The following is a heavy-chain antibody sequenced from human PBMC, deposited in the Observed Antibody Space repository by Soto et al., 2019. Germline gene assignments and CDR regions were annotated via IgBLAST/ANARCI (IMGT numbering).Heavy chain of an antibody. J-gene: IGHJ5*02. D-gene: IGHD2-2*01. CDR3: AIAAYCSGATCYSGYNWFDP. Sequence: QVQLVQSGAVVRKPGASVTVSCKVSGYTLSDVSIHWVRQTPGKGLEWMGGFDPENDETSYAQKFQGRVTLTEDTSTDTAYLELSSLRSEDTAIYYCAIAAYCSGATCYSGYNWFDPWGQGTQVTVSS. V-gene: IGHV1-24*01. CDR2: FDPENDET. CDR1: GYTLSDVS.